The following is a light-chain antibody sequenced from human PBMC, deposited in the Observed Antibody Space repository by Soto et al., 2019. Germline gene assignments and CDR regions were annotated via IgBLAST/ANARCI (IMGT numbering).Light chain of an antibody. CDR3: QQSYSSWAT. Sequence: DIQMTQSPSALSASVGDRVTITCRGSQGISSWLAWYQQKPGKAPRLLIYKASSLASGVPSRFSGSGSGTDFTLTISSLQPEDSASYCCQQSYSSWATFGGGTKVDIK. CDR2: KAS. CDR1: QGISSW. V-gene: IGKV1-5*03. J-gene: IGKJ4*01.